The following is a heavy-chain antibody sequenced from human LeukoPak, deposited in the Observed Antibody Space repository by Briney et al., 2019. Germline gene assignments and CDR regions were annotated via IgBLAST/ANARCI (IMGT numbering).Heavy chain of an antibody. D-gene: IGHD3-3*01. J-gene: IGHJ4*02. Sequence: ASVKVSCKVSGYTLTELSMLWVRQAPGKGLEWMGGFDPEDGETIYAQKFQGRVTMTEDTSTDTAYMELSSLRSEDTAVYYCATVADDFWSGYYTSGYYFDYWGQGTLVTVSS. CDR3: ATVADDFWSGYYTSGYYFDY. V-gene: IGHV1-24*01. CDR2: FDPEDGET. CDR1: GYTLTELS.